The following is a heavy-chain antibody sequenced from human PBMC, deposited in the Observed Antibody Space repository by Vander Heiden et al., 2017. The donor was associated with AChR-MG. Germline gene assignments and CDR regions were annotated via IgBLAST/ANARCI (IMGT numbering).Heavy chain of an antibody. CDR2: IIPSDGDT. V-gene: IGHV1-2*02. J-gene: IGHJ6*02. D-gene: IGHD5-12*01. CDR3: ARAKWLDV. Sequence: QVQLVQSGAEVKRPGASVKVSCKASRYTFSGYYIQWVRQAPGRGLEWMGWIIPSDGDTSYAERFQGRVTMTRDTSTNTVYMELGSLGPDDTAVYFCARAKWLDVWGQGTTVTVSS. CDR1: RYTFSGYY.